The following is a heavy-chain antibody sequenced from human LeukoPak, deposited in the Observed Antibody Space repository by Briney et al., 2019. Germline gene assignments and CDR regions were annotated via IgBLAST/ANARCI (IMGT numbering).Heavy chain of an antibody. V-gene: IGHV3-21*01. J-gene: IGHJ4*02. CDR3: ARHITGDFDY. CDR1: GFTFSSYS. D-gene: IGHD7-27*01. CDR2: ISSSSSYI. Sequence: GGSLRLSCAASGFTFSSYSMNWVRQAPGKGLEWVSSISSSSSYIYYADSVKGRFTISRDDAKNSLYLQMNSLRAEDTAVYYCARHITGDFDYWGQGTLVTVSS.